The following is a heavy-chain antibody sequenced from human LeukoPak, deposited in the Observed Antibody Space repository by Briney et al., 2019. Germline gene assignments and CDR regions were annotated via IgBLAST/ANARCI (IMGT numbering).Heavy chain of an antibody. V-gene: IGHV3-21*01. CDR3: ASSTLSGIGVFDI. CDR1: RFTFPSYS. CDR2: ITSSSSYI. Sequence: GGSLGLSCAASRFTFPSYSMNWVRQAPGKGLEWVSSITSSSSYISYADSVKGRFTISRDNAKKSLHLQMNSLRAEDTAVYYCASSTLSGIGVFDIWGQGTMVTVSS. D-gene: IGHD2/OR15-2a*01. J-gene: IGHJ3*02.